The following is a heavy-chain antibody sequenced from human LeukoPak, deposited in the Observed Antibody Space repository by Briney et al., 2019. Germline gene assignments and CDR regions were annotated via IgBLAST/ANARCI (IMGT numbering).Heavy chain of an antibody. CDR3: AGEGRVGGYDFDC. CDR2: INSDGSSI. J-gene: IGHJ4*02. V-gene: IGHV3-74*03. D-gene: IGHD5-12*01. CDR1: GFTFSSYW. Sequence: GGSLRLSCAASGFTFSSYWMHWVRQAPGKGLVWVSRINSDGSSITYADSVKGRFTISRDNAKNTLYLQMNSLRVEDTAVYYCAGEGRVGGYDFDCWGQGTLVTVSS.